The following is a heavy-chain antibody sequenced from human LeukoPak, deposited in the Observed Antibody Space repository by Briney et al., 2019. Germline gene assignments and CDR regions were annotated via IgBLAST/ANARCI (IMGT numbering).Heavy chain of an antibody. D-gene: IGHD3-10*01. V-gene: IGHV5-51*01. Sequence: GESLKISCKGSGYSFTSYWIGWVRQMPGKGLEWMGIIYPGDSDTRYSPSFQGQVTISADKSISTAYLQWSSLKASDTAMYYCARTLGSGISHDNNWFDPWGQGTLVTVSS. CDR2: IYPGDSDT. CDR3: ARTLGSGISHDNNWFDP. J-gene: IGHJ5*02. CDR1: GYSFTSYW.